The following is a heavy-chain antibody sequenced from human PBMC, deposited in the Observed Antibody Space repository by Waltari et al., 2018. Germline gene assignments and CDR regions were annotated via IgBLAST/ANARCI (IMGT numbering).Heavy chain of an antibody. CDR1: GFTFSCYE. Sequence: EVQLVESGGGLVQTGGYLRLSCAASGFTFSCYEMNWVRQAPGKGLEWVSYISSGGSNIFYAESVKGRFTISRDNAKNSLYLQMNSLRVEDTAVYYCTRERSVTGKGNLDYWGQGTLVTVSS. V-gene: IGHV3-48*03. J-gene: IGHJ4*02. CDR2: ISSGGSNI. D-gene: IGHD3-10*01. CDR3: TRERSVTGKGNLDY.